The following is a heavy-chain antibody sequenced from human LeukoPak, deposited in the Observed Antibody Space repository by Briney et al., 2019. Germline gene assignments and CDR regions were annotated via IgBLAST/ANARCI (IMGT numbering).Heavy chain of an antibody. CDR1: GFTFSSYW. Sequence: PGGSLRLSCAASGFTFSSYWMNWARQAPGKGLEWVASINPDGIKRYSADSVKGRFTISRDNARNSLYLQMDSLRVEDTAFYYCARDLAFSRLDYWCQGVLVTVSS. CDR3: ARDLAFSRLDY. V-gene: IGHV3-7*01. J-gene: IGHJ4*02. D-gene: IGHD2/OR15-2a*01. CDR2: INPDGIKR.